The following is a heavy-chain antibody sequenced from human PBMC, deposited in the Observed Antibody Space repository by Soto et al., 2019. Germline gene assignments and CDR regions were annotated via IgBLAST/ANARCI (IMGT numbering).Heavy chain of an antibody. CDR1: GYTFTSYG. Sequence: QVQLVQSGAEVKKPGASVKVSCKASGYTFTSYGISWVRQAPGQGLEWMGWISAYNGNTNYAQKLQGRVTMTTDTSTHTAYMELRSLRSDDTAVYYCARESPRWASSHRGWFDPWGQGTLVTVSS. D-gene: IGHD6-13*01. CDR2: ISAYNGNT. V-gene: IGHV1-18*01. J-gene: IGHJ5*02. CDR3: ARESPRWASSHRGWFDP.